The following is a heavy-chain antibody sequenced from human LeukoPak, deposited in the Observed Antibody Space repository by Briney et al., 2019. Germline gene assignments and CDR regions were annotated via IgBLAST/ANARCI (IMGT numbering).Heavy chain of an antibody. CDR2: INPNTGGT. CDR3: ATGGGSSGYPDY. D-gene: IGHD3-22*01. Sequence: SVKVSCKASGYTFTGHYIHWVRQAPGQGLEWMGWINPNTGGTNYEQRFQGRVTVTRDTSINTVYMELNRLRSDDTAVYYCATGGGSSGYPDYWGQGSLIIVSS. CDR1: GYTFTGHY. J-gene: IGHJ4*02. V-gene: IGHV1-2*02.